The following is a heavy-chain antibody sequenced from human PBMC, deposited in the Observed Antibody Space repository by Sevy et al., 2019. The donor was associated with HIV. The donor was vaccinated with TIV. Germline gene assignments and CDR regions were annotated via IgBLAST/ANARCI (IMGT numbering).Heavy chain of an antibody. D-gene: IGHD6-19*01. CDR1: GGTFSSYG. J-gene: IGHJ4*02. V-gene: IGHV1-69*13. CDR3: ARGGGNGWYYFDY. Sequence: ASVKVSCKASGGTFSSYGISWVRQAPGQGLEWMGGIIPILGTVNYAQKFQGRVTITADESTKTAYMGLSSLRSEDTAVYYCARGGGNGWYYFDYWGQETLVTVSP. CDR2: IIPILGTV.